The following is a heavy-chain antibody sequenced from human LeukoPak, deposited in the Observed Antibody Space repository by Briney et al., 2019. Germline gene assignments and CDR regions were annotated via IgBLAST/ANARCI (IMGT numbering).Heavy chain of an antibody. Sequence: GGSLRLSCAASGFIFSNNWMSWVRQAPGKGLEWVSYISSSGSTIYYADSVKGRFTISRDNAKNSLYLQLNSPRVEDTAVYYCATVLPGRPNDNWGQGTLVTVSS. CDR2: ISSSGSTI. CDR1: GFIFSNNW. J-gene: IGHJ4*02. CDR3: ATVLPGRPNDN. V-gene: IGHV3-48*04. D-gene: IGHD1-1*01.